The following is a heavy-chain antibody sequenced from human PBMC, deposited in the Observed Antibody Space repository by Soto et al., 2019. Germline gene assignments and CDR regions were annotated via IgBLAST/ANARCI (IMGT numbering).Heavy chain of an antibody. CDR2: ISGSGGST. D-gene: IGHD3-3*01. V-gene: IGHV3-23*01. CDR3: AKALTYYDFWSGFLDY. CDR1: GFTFSNAW. J-gene: IGHJ4*02. Sequence: PGGSLRLSCAASGFTFSNAWMSWVRQAPGKGLEWVSAISGSGGSTYYADSVKGRFTISRDNSKNTLYLQMNSLRAEDTAVYYCAKALTYYDFWSGFLDYWGQGTLVTVSS.